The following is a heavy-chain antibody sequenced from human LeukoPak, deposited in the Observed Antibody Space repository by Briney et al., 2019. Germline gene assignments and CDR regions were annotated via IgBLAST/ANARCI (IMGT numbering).Heavy chain of an antibody. CDR2: IPYDGSNK. D-gene: IGHD6-19*01. CDR1: GFTFSTYT. Sequence: GRSLRLSCAASGFTFSTYTMHWVRQAPGKGLEWVAVIPYDGSNKLYTDSVKGRFTISRDNSKNTLYLQVNSLRAEDTALYYCAKVSTIIEAGLRYFDLWGRGTLVTVSS. CDR3: AKVSTIIEAGLRYFDL. V-gene: IGHV3-30-3*01. J-gene: IGHJ2*01.